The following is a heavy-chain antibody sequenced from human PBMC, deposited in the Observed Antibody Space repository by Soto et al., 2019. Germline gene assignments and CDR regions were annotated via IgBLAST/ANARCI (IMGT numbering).Heavy chain of an antibody. CDR1: GFTFSSYA. D-gene: IGHD2-8*01. V-gene: IGHV3-23*01. Sequence: GGSLRLSCAASGFTFSSYAMSWVRQAPGKGLEWVSAISGSGGSTYYADSVKGRFTISRDNSKNTLYLQMNSLRAEDTDVDYCSAFPPLKPMLRGGYETGLSGVYWGQGTLVTVSS. CDR3: SAFPPLKPMLRGGYETGLSGVY. CDR2: ISGSGGST. J-gene: IGHJ4*02.